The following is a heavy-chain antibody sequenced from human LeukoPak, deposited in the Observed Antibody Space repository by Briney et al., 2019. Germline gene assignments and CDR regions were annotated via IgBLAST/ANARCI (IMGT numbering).Heavy chain of an antibody. CDR2: IYGGGGT. Sequence: PGGSLRLSCAASGFTVSSNYMSWVRQAPGKGLEWVSVIYGGGGTNYADSVEGRFTISRDNSKNTLYLQMNSLRAEDTAVYYCAKDRTLVGATPEPTDYWGQGTLVTVSS. D-gene: IGHD1-26*01. V-gene: IGHV3-53*05. CDR3: AKDRTLVGATPEPTDY. CDR1: GFTVSSNY. J-gene: IGHJ4*02.